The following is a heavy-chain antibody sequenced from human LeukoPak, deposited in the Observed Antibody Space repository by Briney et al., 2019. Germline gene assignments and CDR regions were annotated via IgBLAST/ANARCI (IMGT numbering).Heavy chain of an antibody. J-gene: IGHJ3*02. CDR1: GFTFDDYG. Sequence: PGGSLRLSCAASGFTFDDYGMSWVRQAPGKGLEWVAGINWNGGSTGYADSVKGRFTISRDNAKNSLYLQMNSLRAEDTALYYCAREGYGSGSYKRGAFDIWGQGTMVTVSS. D-gene: IGHD3-10*01. CDR3: AREGYGSGSYKRGAFDI. V-gene: IGHV3-20*04. CDR2: INWNGGST.